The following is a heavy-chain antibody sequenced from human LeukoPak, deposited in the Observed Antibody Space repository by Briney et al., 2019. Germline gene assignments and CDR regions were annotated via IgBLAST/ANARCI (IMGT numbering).Heavy chain of an antibody. V-gene: IGHV3-30*02. J-gene: IGHJ6*02. CDR1: GFTFSSYG. CDR2: IWYDGSNK. Sequence: PGGSLRLSCAASGFTFSSYGMYWVRQAPGKGLEWVAVIWYDGSNKYYADSVKGRFTISRDNSRNTLHLQMNSLRAEDTAVYYCAKDGSNYGMDVWGQGTTVTVSS. CDR3: AKDGSNYGMDV.